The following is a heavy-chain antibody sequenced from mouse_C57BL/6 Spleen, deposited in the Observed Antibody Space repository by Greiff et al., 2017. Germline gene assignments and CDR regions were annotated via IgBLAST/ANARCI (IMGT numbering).Heavy chain of an antibody. J-gene: IGHJ1*03. Sequence: VQLQPSGPELVKPGASVKISCKASGYAFSSSWMNWVKQRPGKGLEWIGRIYPGDGDTNYNGKFKGQATLTADKSSSTAYMKLSSLTSEDSAVYCCARSYDSNYVGDFDVWGTGTTVTVSS. CDR3: ARSYDSNYVGDFDV. CDR2: IYPGDGDT. D-gene: IGHD2-5*01. CDR1: GYAFSSSW. V-gene: IGHV1-82*01.